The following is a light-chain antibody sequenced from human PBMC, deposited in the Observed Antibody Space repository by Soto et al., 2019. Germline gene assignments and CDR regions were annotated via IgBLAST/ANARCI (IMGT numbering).Light chain of an antibody. CDR1: QGISSY. CDR3: QQYYSYPT. J-gene: IGKJ3*01. CDR2: AAS. V-gene: IGKV1-8*01. Sequence: ALRMTQSPSSFSASTGDRVTITCRASQGISSYLAWYQQKPGKAPKLLIYAASTLQSGVPSRFSGSGSGTDFNLPISCLQAEDFATYYCQQYYSYPTFGPGTKVDIK.